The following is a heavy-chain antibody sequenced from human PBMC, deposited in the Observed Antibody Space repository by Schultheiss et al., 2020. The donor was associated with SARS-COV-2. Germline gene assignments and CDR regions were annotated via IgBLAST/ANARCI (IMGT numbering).Heavy chain of an antibody. CDR2: INGDGSNT. CDR3: ARGSGGGYEFDY. Sequence: GGSLRLSCAASGFTFSSYGMHWVRQAPGKGLVWVSRINGDGSNTDYADSVKGRFTMSRDNAKNSLYLQMNSLRAEDTAVYYCARGSGGGYEFDYWGQGTLVTVSS. J-gene: IGHJ4*02. V-gene: IGHV3-74*01. D-gene: IGHD5-12*01. CDR1: GFTFSSYG.